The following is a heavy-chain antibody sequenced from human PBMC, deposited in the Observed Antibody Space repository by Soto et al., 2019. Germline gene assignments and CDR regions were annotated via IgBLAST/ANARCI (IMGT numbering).Heavy chain of an antibody. V-gene: IGHV3-21*01. CDR2: ISNGSSYI. J-gene: IGHJ4*02. CDR1: GFTFSSYS. CDR3: AKEGRFYDILTGYLPQPYFDS. Sequence: GGSLRLSCAASGFTFSSYSMNWVRQAPGKGLEWVSSISNGSSYIYYADSVKGRFTISRDNAKNTLSLQMNSLRAEDTAVYYCAKEGRFYDILTGYLPQPYFDSWGQGTLVTVSS. D-gene: IGHD3-9*01.